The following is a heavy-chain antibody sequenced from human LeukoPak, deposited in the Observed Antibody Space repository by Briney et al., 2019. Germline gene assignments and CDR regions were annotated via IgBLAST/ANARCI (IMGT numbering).Heavy chain of an antibody. CDR3: AREGYYGSGSPPSLYFDY. CDR1: GFTFRNYV. V-gene: IGHV3-30-3*01. CDR2: TSSDLNVK. D-gene: IGHD3-10*01. J-gene: IGHJ4*02. Sequence: QAGGSLRLSCAASGFTFRNYVIHWVRQAPGKGLEWVAVTSSDLNVKLYADSVKGRFTISRDNSRSTLHLQMNSLRPEDTAIYYCAREGYYGSGSPPSLYFDYWGQGTLVTVSS.